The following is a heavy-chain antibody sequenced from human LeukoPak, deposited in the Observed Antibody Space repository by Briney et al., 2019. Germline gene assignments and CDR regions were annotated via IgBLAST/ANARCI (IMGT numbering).Heavy chain of an antibody. V-gene: IGHV1-46*01. J-gene: IGHJ4*02. D-gene: IGHD2-21*01. CDR3: ARDHGPADHRGGYCITC. Sequence: ASVKVSCTSAAYTFTSYGLYWVRHAPGQGLEWMGVINPSGGSTTSAQKFQGRVTMTRDTSTSTVYMELRSLRSEDTAVYYCARDHGPADHRGGYCITCWGQGTLVTVSS. CDR2: INPSGGST. CDR1: AYTFTSYG.